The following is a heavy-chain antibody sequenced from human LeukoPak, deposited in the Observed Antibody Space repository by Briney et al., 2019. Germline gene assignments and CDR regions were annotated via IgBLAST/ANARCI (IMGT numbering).Heavy chain of an antibody. CDR1: GVSISSYY. V-gene: IGHV4-4*07. CDR2: INTNENT. J-gene: IGHJ5*02. Sequence: SETLSLTCNVSGVSISSYYWTWIRQPAGKGLEWLGHINTNENTNYNPSLKSRVTMSVDTSKNQLSLRLSSVTAADTALYYCARDHYYDGRGRFDPWGQGTLVTVSS. CDR3: ARDHYYDGRGRFDP. D-gene: IGHD3-16*01.